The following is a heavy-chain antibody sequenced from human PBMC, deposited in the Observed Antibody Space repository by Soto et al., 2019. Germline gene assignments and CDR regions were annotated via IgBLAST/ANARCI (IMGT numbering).Heavy chain of an antibody. D-gene: IGHD5-12*01. V-gene: IGHV3-30*03. CDR3: ASGEGRNGHDTRLDY. CDR1: GFTFTNHG. CDR2: ISYNGIDK. J-gene: IGHJ4*02. Sequence: QMHLVESGGGVIQPGTSLRLSCAVSGFTFTNHGIHWVRQAPGKGLEWVADISYNGIDKWYADSVKGRFTIHRHNFGDTAYLQMNGLRPEDTAGYYWASGEGRNGHDTRLDYWGQGTLFPVS.